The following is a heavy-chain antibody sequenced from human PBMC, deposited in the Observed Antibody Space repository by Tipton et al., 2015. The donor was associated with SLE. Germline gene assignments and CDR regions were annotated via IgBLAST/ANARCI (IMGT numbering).Heavy chain of an antibody. D-gene: IGHD3-16*01. CDR2: IYYSGST. CDR3: ARAQGGGSTYMDV. CDR1: GGSFSGYY. J-gene: IGHJ6*03. V-gene: IGHV4-34*11. Sequence: TLSLTCAVYGGSFSGYYWSWIRQPPGKGLEWIGYIYYSGSTNYNPSLKSRVTISVDTSKNQFSLKLSSVTAADTAVYYCARAQGGGSTYMDVWGKGTTVTVSS.